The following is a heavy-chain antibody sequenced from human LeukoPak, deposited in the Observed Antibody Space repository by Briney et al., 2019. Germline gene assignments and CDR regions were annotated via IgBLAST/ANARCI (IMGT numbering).Heavy chain of an antibody. CDR1: GFS. J-gene: IGHJ4*02. Sequence: GGSLRLSCVASGFSMDWVRQAPGKGLEWVSSISSSSAYIFYSDSVKGRFTISRDNAQSSLYLQMNSLRAGDTAVYYCASLVSAYWGQGTLVTVSS. D-gene: IGHD2-21*01. CDR2: ISSSSAYI. CDR3: ASLVSAY. V-gene: IGHV3-21*06.